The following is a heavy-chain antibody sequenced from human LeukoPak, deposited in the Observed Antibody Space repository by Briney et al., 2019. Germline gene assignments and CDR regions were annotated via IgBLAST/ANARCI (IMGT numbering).Heavy chain of an antibody. J-gene: IGHJ5*02. CDR3: AAGVAASVKFGWFDP. D-gene: IGHD6-13*01. V-gene: IGHV1-69*05. Sequence: SVKVSCKASGGTFDNYAISWVRQAPGQGLEWMGAIVPMYGTTNYAQRFQARVTITTDESTSTVYMELSSLRYDDRAVYYCAAGVAASVKFGWFDPWGPGTPVTVSS. CDR2: IVPMYGTT. CDR1: GGTFDNYA.